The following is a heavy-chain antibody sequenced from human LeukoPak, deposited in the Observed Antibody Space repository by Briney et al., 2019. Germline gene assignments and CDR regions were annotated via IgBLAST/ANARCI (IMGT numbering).Heavy chain of an antibody. D-gene: IGHD3-10*01. Sequence: SETLSLTCAVYGGSFSGYYWSWIRQPPGKGLEWIGEINHSGSTNYNPSLKSRVTISVDTSKNQFSLKLSSVTAADTAVYYRARLPTIYGSGSYWGFDYWGQGTLVTVSS. V-gene: IGHV4-34*01. CDR3: ARLPTIYGSGSYWGFDY. CDR2: INHSGST. J-gene: IGHJ4*02. CDR1: GGSFSGYY.